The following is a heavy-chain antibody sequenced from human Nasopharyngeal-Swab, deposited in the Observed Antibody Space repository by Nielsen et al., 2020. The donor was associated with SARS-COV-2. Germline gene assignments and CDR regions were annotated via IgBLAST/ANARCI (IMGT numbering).Heavy chain of an antibody. D-gene: IGHD3-9*01. CDR3: AAPTGY. CDR2: ISGSGGST. Sequence: GESLKISYAASGFTFSSYAMSWVRQAPGKGLEWVSAISGSGGSTYYADSVKGRFTISRDNSKNTLYLQMISLRAEDTAVYYCAAPTGYWGQGTLVTVSS. V-gene: IGHV3-23*01. J-gene: IGHJ4*02. CDR1: GFTFSSYA.